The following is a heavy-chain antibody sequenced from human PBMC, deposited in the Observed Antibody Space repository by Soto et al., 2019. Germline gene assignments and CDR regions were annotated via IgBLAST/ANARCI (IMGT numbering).Heavy chain of an antibody. V-gene: IGHV3-33*01. CDR1: GFPFNNHA. D-gene: IGHD2-8*01. J-gene: IGHJ4*02. CDR2: IWYDGSNN. Sequence: PGGSLRLSCVAAGFPFNNHAFHWVRQAPGKGLEWVSFIWYDGSNNNYADSVKGRFTISRDDSKNTLYLQMNGLRAEDTAVYYCARDRDNGLEYWGQGTLVTVSS. CDR3: ARDRDNGLEY.